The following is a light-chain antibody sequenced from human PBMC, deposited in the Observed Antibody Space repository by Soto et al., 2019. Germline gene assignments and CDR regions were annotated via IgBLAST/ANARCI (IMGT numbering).Light chain of an antibody. J-gene: IGLJ2*01. Sequence: QSALTQPPSASGSPGQSVTISCTGTSSDVGGYNYVSWYQHHPGKAPKLMIYEVSRRPSGVPDRFSGSKSGNMASLTVTGLQSEDVADYYCSSYAGSNIYVVFGGGIKLTVL. V-gene: IGLV2-8*01. CDR2: EVS. CDR3: SSYAGSNIYVV. CDR1: SSDVGGYNY.